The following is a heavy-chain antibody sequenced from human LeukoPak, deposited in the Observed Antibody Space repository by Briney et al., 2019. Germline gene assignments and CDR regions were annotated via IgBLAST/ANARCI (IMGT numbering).Heavy chain of an antibody. CDR3: AKGGSYDSSGDYSNPLYYLDY. J-gene: IGHJ4*02. Sequence: PGRSLRLSCAASGFTFDDYAMHWVRQAPGKGLEWVSGISWNSGSIVYADSVKGRFTISRDNAKNSLYLQMNSLRADDTALYYCAKGGSYDSSGDYSNPLYYLDYWGQGTLVTVSS. CDR2: ISWNSGSI. CDR1: GFTFDDYA. D-gene: IGHD3-22*01. V-gene: IGHV3-9*01.